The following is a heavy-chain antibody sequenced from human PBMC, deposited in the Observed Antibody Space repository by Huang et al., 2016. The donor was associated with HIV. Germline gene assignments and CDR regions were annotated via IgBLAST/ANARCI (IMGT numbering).Heavy chain of an antibody. Sequence: QVQLQESGPGLVKPSQTLSLTCTVSGGSINSGGYYWNWTRQPPGKGLEWIGYIYYSGRTYYSPSLKGRATIKVDTSKNQVSLKLSSVSAADTAVYYCARVGLKYNQDLYYFDYWGQGSLVTVSS. CDR2: IYYSGRT. V-gene: IGHV4-30-4*08. CDR3: ARVGLKYNQDLYYFDY. D-gene: IGHD4-4*01. J-gene: IGHJ4*02. CDR1: GGSINSGGYY.